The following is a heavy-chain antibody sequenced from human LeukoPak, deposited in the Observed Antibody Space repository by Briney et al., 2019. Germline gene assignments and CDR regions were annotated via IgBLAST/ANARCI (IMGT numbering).Heavy chain of an antibody. J-gene: IGHJ4*02. D-gene: IGHD3-22*01. CDR1: GFTFSSYA. V-gene: IGHV3-23*01. CDR2: ISGSGGST. CDR3: ANQGAYYDSSGYYYGGVFFDY. Sequence: GGSLRLSCAASGFTFSSYAMSWVRQAPGKGLEWVSAISGSGGSTYYADSVKGRFTISRDNSKNTLYLQMNSLRAEDTAVYYCANQGAYYDSSGYYYGGVFFDYWGQGTLVTVSS.